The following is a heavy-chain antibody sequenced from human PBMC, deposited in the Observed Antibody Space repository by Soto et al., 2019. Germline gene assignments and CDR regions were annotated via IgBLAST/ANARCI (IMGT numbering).Heavy chain of an antibody. CDR1: GGTFSSYA. CDR2: IIPIFGTA. J-gene: IGHJ6*02. V-gene: IGHV1-69*01. Sequence: VKVSCKASGGTFSSYAISWVRQAPGQGLEWMGGIIPIFGTANYAQKFQGRVTITADESTSTAYMELSSLRSEDTAVYYCARDEYSNYQSSYYYYYGMDVWGQGTTVTVSS. D-gene: IGHD4-4*01. CDR3: ARDEYSNYQSSYYYYYGMDV.